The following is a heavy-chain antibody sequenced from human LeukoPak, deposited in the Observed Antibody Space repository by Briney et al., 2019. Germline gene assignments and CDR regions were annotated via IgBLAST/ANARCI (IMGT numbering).Heavy chain of an antibody. CDR3: AREHDILTGYYEFDY. D-gene: IGHD3-9*01. CDR1: GFTFSSYS. Sequence: GGSLRLSCAASGFTFSSYSMNWVRQAPGKGLEWVSSISSSSSYIYYADSVKGRFTISRDNAKNSLYLQMNSLRAEDTAVYYCAREHDILTGYYEFDYWGQGTLVTVSS. CDR2: ISSSSSYI. J-gene: IGHJ4*02. V-gene: IGHV3-21*01.